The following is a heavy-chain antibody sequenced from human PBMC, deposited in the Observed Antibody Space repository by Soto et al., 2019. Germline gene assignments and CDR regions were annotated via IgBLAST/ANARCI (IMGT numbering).Heavy chain of an antibody. J-gene: IGHJ4*02. D-gene: IGHD1-1*01. CDR3: ARGSQSYGTFDY. V-gene: IGHV4-30-4*01. Sequence: SETLSLTCTVSGGSISSGDYYWSWIRQPPGKGLEWIGYIYYSGSTYYNPSLKSRVTISVDTSKNQFSLKLSSVTAADTAVYYCARGSQSYGTFDYWGQGTLVTVSS. CDR2: IYYSGST. CDR1: GGSISSGDYY.